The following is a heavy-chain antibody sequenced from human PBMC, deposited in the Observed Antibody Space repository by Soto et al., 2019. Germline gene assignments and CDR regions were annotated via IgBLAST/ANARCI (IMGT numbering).Heavy chain of an antibody. D-gene: IGHD5-18*01. CDR1: GFTFSSYG. CDR3: ARDGGSYGYRASYGMDV. Sequence: GGSLRLSCAASGFTFSSYGMHWVRQAPGKGLEWVAVIWYDGSNKYYADSVKGRFTISRDNSKNTLYLQMNSLRAEDTAVYYCARDGGSYGYRASYGMDVWGQGTTVTVSS. J-gene: IGHJ6*02. V-gene: IGHV3-33*01. CDR2: IWYDGSNK.